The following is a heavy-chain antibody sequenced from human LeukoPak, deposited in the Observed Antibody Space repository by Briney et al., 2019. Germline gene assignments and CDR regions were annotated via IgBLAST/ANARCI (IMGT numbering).Heavy chain of an antibody. CDR2: ISAYNGNT. V-gene: IGHV1-18*01. J-gene: IGHJ3*02. D-gene: IGHD1-26*01. Sequence: ASVKVSCKASGYTFTSYGISLVRQAPGQGPEWMGWISAYNGNTNYAQKLQGRVTMTTDTSTSTAYMELRSLRSDDAAVYYCARGRELVVDAFDIWGQGTMVTVSS. CDR3: ARGRELVVDAFDI. CDR1: GYTFTSYG.